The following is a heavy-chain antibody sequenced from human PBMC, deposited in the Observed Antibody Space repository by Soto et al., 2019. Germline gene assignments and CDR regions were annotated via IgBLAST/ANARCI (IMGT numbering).Heavy chain of an antibody. V-gene: IGHV4-59*12. CDR3: AREPDY. Sequence: PSETLSLTCTVSGGGSIISYYWNWIRQPPGKELEWIGYIYYSGSTNYNPPLKSRVTISVDRSKNQFSLKLSSVTAADTAVYYCAREPDYWGQGILVTVSS. J-gene: IGHJ4*02. CDR2: IYYSGST. CDR1: GGGSIISYY.